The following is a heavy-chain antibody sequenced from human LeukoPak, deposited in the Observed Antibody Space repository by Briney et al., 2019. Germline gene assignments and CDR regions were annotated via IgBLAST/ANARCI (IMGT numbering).Heavy chain of an antibody. D-gene: IGHD5-18*01. CDR2: INHSGST. V-gene: IGHV4-34*01. CDR1: GGSFSGYY. Sequence: PSETLSLTCAVYGGSFSGYYWSWIRQPPGKGLEGIGEINHSGSTNYNPSLKSGATTSEATTKNQFSLKLSSMTAADTAVYYWAKADTAMVPFDYWGQGTLVTVSS. J-gene: IGHJ4*02. CDR3: AKADTAMVPFDY.